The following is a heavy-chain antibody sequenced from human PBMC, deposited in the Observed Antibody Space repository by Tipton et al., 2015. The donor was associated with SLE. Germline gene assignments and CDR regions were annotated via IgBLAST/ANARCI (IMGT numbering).Heavy chain of an antibody. J-gene: IGHJ2*01. D-gene: IGHD3-3*02. V-gene: IGHV4-61*05. CDR3: ARVQGFSSWYFDL. CDR2: IYYSGST. CDR1: GGSISSSSYY. Sequence: TLSLTCTVSGGSISSSSYYWGWIRQPPGKGLEWIGYIYYSGSTNYNPSLKSRVTISVDTSKNQFSLKLSSVTAADTAVYYCARVQGFSSWYFDLWGRGTLVTVSS.